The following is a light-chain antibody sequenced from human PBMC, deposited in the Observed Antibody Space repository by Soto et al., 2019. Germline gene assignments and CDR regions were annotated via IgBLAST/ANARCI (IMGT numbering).Light chain of an antibody. V-gene: IGKV2D-29*01. J-gene: IGKJ4*01. CDR3: MQSIQLPLT. CDR2: EVS. Sequence: DIVMTQIPLSLSVTHGQPASISCKSSQSLLHSDGRAYLYWYLQKAGQTPQLLIYEVSKRFSGVPDRFSGSGSGTDFTLKISRVEAEDVGFYYCMQSIQLPLTFGGGTKVEIK. CDR1: QSLLHSDGRAY.